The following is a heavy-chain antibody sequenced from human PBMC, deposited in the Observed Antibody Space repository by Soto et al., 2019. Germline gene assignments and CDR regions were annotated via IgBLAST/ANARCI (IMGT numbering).Heavy chain of an antibody. D-gene: IGHD3-10*01. CDR1: GFTFSSYA. CDR3: AIDRWYYGSCSLPIGSFDY. CDR2: ISYDGSNK. Sequence: GGSLRLSCAASGFTFSSYAMHWVRQAPGKGLEWVAVISYDGSNKYYADSVKGRFTISRDNSKNTLYLQMNSLRAEDTAVYYCAIDRWYYGSCSLPIGSFDYWGQGTMVTVSS. V-gene: IGHV3-30-3*01. J-gene: IGHJ4*01.